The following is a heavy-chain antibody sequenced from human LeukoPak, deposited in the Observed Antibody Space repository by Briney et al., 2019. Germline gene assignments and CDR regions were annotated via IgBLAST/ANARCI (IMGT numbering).Heavy chain of an antibody. CDR3: AKASSSSWYKGYYFDY. CDR2: ISYDGSNK. Sequence: QPGGSLRLSCAASGFTVSRNYMSWVRQAPGKGLEWVAVISYDGSNKYYADSVKGRFTISRDNSKNTLYLQMNSLRAEDTAVYCCAKASSSSWYKGYYFDYWGQGTLVTVSS. D-gene: IGHD6-13*01. J-gene: IGHJ4*02. CDR1: GFTVSRNY. V-gene: IGHV3-30*18.